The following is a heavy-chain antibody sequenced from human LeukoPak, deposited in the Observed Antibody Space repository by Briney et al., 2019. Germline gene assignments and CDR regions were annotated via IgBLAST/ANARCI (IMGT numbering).Heavy chain of an antibody. CDR2: IYPGDSAT. Sequence: LGESLKISCKGSGYSFTSYWIGWVRQMPGKGLEWMGIIYPGDSATRYNPSFQGQVTISADKSTTTAYLQWRSLKASDTAIYYCARRGNGFYSLDYWGQGTLVTVSS. J-gene: IGHJ4*02. V-gene: IGHV5-51*01. CDR1: GYSFTSYW. D-gene: IGHD2-15*01. CDR3: ARRGNGFYSLDY.